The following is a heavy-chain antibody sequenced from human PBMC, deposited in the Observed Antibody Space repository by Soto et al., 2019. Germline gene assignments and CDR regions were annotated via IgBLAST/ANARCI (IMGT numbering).Heavy chain of an antibody. J-gene: IGHJ3*02. CDR3: AKGNRDPQYYSENSDYYDAFDI. CDR1: GYTFTSYI. CDR2: INGDNGNT. D-gene: IGHD3-22*01. V-gene: IGHV1-3*01. Sequence: QVQLVQSGAEVKKPGASVKVSCKASGYTFTSYIMHWVRQAPGQRLEWMGWINGDNGNTKYLQKFQGRVTITRDTSATTAYMDLSSLRPEDTAVYYCAKGNRDPQYYSENSDYYDAFDIWGQGTMVTVSS.